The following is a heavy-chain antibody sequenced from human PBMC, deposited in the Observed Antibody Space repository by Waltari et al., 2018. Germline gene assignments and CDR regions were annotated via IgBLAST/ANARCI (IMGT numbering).Heavy chain of an antibody. V-gene: IGHV3-30*04. CDR2: ISYNERNI. CDR1: EFTFSSYA. CDR3: ARDYCDRTNCHGMDV. D-gene: IGHD3-22*01. J-gene: IGHJ6*02. Sequence: QVQLVESGGGVVQPGRSLRLSCAASEFTFSSYAMHWVRQAPGKGLEVVAVISYNERNIYYVDSVKGRFIISRDNSNKMLYLQMNNLRTEDTAVYYCARDYCDRTNCHGMDVWGQGTTVIVSS.